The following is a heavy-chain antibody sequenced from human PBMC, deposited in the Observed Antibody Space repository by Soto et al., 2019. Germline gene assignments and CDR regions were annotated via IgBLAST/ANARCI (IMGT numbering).Heavy chain of an antibody. Sequence: EVQLVESGGGLVQPGGSLRLSCAASGFTFTTYSMNWVRQAPGKGLEWVSYISSSSSTTYYADSVKGRFTSSRDNAKNSLYLQMHSLRDEDTAVYYCARDAGSWGYWGQGTLVTVSS. CDR1: GFTFTTYS. V-gene: IGHV3-48*02. CDR2: ISSSSSTT. CDR3: ARDAGSWGY. J-gene: IGHJ4*02. D-gene: IGHD3-10*01.